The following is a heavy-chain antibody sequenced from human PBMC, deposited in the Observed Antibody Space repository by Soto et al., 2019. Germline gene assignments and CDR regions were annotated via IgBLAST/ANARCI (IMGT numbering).Heavy chain of an antibody. Sequence: ASVKVSCKASGGTFSSYTISWVRQAPGQGLEWMGRIIPILGIANYAQKFQGRVTITADKSTSTAYMELSSLRSEDTAVYYCARGSYSSSSLSYYYYMDVWGKGTTVTVSS. CDR2: IIPILGIA. V-gene: IGHV1-69*02. CDR3: ARGSYSSSSLSYYYYMDV. CDR1: GGTFSSYT. D-gene: IGHD6-6*01. J-gene: IGHJ6*03.